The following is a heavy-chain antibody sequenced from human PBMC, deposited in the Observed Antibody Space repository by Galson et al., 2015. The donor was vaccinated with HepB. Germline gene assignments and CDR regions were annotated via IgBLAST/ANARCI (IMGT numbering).Heavy chain of an antibody. J-gene: IGHJ4*02. Sequence: SLRLSCAASGFTFRSYWLSWVRQAPGKGLECVADVKEDGSEKYFVDSVKGRFTISRDNARNSLYLQMNSLRAEDTAVYYCARVRGDLYDPRTYYFDYWGQGTLVTVSS. CDR1: GFTFRSYW. CDR3: ARVRGDLYDPRTYYFDY. D-gene: IGHD3-10*01. CDR2: VKEDGSEK. V-gene: IGHV3-7*03.